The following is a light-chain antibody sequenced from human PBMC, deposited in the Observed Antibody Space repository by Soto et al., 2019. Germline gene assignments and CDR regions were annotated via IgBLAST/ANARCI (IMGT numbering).Light chain of an antibody. J-gene: IGLJ1*01. CDR2: EVT. Sequence: QSALTQPPSASGSPGQSVTISCTGTSSDVGGYTYVSWYQQHPGKAPKLMIYEVTKRPSGVPDRFFGSRSGNTASLTISGLQAEDEGDYCCSSYAGNYIFVFGTGTKLTVL. CDR1: SSDVGGYTY. V-gene: IGLV2-8*01. CDR3: SSYAGNYIFV.